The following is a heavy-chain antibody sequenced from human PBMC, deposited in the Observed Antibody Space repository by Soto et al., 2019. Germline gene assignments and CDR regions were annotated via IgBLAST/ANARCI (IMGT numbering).Heavy chain of an antibody. CDR3: AREPSI. CDR1: GGSISSGGYS. CDR2: IYYSGGT. J-gene: IGHJ4*02. V-gene: IGHV4-31*11. Sequence: SETLSLTCAVSGGSISSGGYSWSWIRQPPGKGLEWIGYIYYSGGTYYNPSLKSRVTISVDTSKNQFSLKLSSVTAADTAVYYCAREPSIWGQGTLVTVSS.